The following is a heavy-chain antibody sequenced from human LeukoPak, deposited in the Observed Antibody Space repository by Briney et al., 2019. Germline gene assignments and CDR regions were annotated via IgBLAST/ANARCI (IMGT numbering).Heavy chain of an antibody. J-gene: IGHJ4*02. CDR2: IYYSGST. Sequence: PSETLSLTCTVSGGSMSSYYWSWIRQPPGKGLEWIGYIYYSGSTNYNPSLKSRVTISVDTSKNQFSLNLSSVTAADTAVYYCARIYGSGSYPLGYWGQGTLVTVSS. CDR3: ARIYGSGSYPLGY. V-gene: IGHV4-59*08. D-gene: IGHD3-10*01. CDR1: GGSMSSYY.